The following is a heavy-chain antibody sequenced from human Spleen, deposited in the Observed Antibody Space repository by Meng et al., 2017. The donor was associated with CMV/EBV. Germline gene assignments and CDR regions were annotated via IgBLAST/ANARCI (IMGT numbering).Heavy chain of an antibody. CDR1: GFSLSTSGVG. D-gene: IGHD1-26*01. J-gene: IGHJ4*02. CDR3: AHVKWQLLSDY. CDR2: IYWNDDK. V-gene: IGHV2-5*01. Sequence: SGPTLVNPTQTLTLTCTFSGFSLSTSGVGVGWILQPPGKALEWLALIYWNDDKRYSPSLKSRLTISKDTSKNQVVLTMTNMDPVDTATYFCAHVKWQLLSDYWGQGTLVTVSS.